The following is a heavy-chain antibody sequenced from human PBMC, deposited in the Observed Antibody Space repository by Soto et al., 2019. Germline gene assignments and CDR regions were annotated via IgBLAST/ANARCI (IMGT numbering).Heavy chain of an antibody. Sequence: QVQLQESGPGLVKPSQTLSLTCTVSVGSISSGGYYWSWIRQHPGKGLEWIGYIYYSGSTYYNPSLKSRVTISVDTSKNQFSLKLSSVTAADTAVYYCARAKVRGVIPGEYNWFDPWGQGTLVTVSS. J-gene: IGHJ5*02. CDR2: IYYSGST. V-gene: IGHV4-31*03. D-gene: IGHD3-10*01. CDR1: VGSISSGGYY. CDR3: ARAKVRGVIPGEYNWFDP.